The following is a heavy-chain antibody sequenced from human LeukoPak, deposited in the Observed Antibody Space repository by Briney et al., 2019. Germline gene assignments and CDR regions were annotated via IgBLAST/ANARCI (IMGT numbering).Heavy chain of an antibody. CDR1: AGSFSGFY. V-gene: IGHV4-34*01. D-gene: IGHD3-3*01. CDR3: ARGLISGVVSTRGYYYYGMDV. J-gene: IGHJ6*02. CDR2: INNSGRN. Sequence: KTSERLSLTCAVYAGSFSGFYWGWVRPPQGKGRGWIGEINNSGRNNYNPSLKSRVTISVDTSKNQFSLKLSSVTAADTAVYYCARGLISGVVSTRGYYYYGMDVWGQGTTVTVSS.